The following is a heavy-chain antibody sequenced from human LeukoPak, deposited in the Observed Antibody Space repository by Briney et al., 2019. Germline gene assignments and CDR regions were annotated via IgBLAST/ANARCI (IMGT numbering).Heavy chain of an antibody. CDR3: ARDPYYYESSGYFFGAFDI. V-gene: IGHV3-7*01. D-gene: IGHD3-22*01. Sequence: GGSLRLSCAASGFTFSSYWMTWVRQAPGKGLEWVANIKQDGSEKFYVDSVKGRFTISRDNAKNSLHLQMNSLRAEDTAIYYCARDPYYYESSGYFFGAFDIWGQGTMVTVSS. J-gene: IGHJ3*02. CDR2: IKQDGSEK. CDR1: GFTFSSYW.